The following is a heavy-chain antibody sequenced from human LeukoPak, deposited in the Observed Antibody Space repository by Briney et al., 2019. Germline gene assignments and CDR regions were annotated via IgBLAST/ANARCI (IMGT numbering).Heavy chain of an antibody. J-gene: IGHJ4*02. CDR1: GFTVSSNY. D-gene: IGHD3-22*01. V-gene: IGHV3-53*01. Sequence: PGGSLRLSCAASGFTVSSNYMSWVRQAPGKGLEWVSVIYSGGSTYYADSVKGRFTISRDNSKNTLYLQMNSLRAEDTAVYYCARDDSSGYYNFDYWGQGTLVTVSS. CDR2: IYSGGST. CDR3: ARDDSSGYYNFDY.